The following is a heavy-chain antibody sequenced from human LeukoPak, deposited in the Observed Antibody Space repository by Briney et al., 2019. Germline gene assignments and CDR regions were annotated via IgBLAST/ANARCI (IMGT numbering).Heavy chain of an antibody. D-gene: IGHD4-23*01. J-gene: IGHJ4*02. V-gene: IGHV4-61*02. CDR3: AAGHDYGGNIFDY. CDR1: GGSISSGSYY. CDR2: IYTSGST. Sequence: SETLSLTCTVSGGSISSGSYYWSWIRQPAGKGLEWIGRIYTSGSTHYNPSLKSRVTISVDTSKNQFSLKLSSVTAADTAVYYCAAGHDYGGNIFDYWGQGTLVTVSS.